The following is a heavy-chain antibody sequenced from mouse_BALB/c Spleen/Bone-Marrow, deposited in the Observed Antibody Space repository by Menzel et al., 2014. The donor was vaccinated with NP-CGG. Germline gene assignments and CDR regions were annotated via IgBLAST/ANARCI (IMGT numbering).Heavy chain of an antibody. D-gene: IGHD1-1*01. V-gene: IGHV4-1*02. CDR1: GFDFSRYW. CDR2: INPDSSTI. J-gene: IGHJ4*01. Sequence: EVQLQQSGGGLVQTGGSLKLSCAASGFDFSRYWMSWVRQAPGKGLEWIGEINPDSSTINYTPSLKDKFIISRDNAKNTLYLQMSKVRSEDTALYYCARLGYYGTMDYWGQGTSVTVSS. CDR3: ARLGYYGTMDY.